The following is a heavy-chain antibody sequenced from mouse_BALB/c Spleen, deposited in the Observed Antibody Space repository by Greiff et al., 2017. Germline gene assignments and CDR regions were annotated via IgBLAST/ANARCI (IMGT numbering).Heavy chain of an antibody. CDR3: ARDDDGYPAWFAY. CDR2: IRNKANGYTT. Sequence: EVQVVESGGGLVQPGGSLRLSCATSGFTFTDYYMSWVRQPPGKALEWLGFIRNKANGYTTEYSASVKGRFTISRDNSQSILYLQMNTLRAEDSATYYCARDDDGYPAWFAYWGQGTLVTVSA. V-gene: IGHV7-3*02. CDR1: GFTFTDYY. D-gene: IGHD2-3*01. J-gene: IGHJ3*01.